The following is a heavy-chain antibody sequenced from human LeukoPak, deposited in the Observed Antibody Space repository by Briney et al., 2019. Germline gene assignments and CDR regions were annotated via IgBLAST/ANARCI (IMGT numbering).Heavy chain of an antibody. CDR3: AREDYYDSSGYLDY. D-gene: IGHD3-22*01. V-gene: IGHV4-31*03. CDR1: GGSISSSGYY. Sequence: SETLSLTCTVSGGSISSSGYYWSWLRQHPGKGLEWIGYIYYSGTTYYNPSLKSRVTISVDTSKNQFSLKLFSVTAADTAVYYCAREDYYDSSGYLDYWGQGTLVTVSS. J-gene: IGHJ4*02. CDR2: IYYSGTT.